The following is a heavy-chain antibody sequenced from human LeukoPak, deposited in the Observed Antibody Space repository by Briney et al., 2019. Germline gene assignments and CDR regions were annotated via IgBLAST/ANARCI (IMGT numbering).Heavy chain of an antibody. V-gene: IGHV4-39*01. Sequence: PSETLSLTCTVSGDSITTTSHYWGWIRQPPGKGLEWIGSSSYSGSTYDNPSLKSRVTISVDRSKNQFSLRLSSVTAADTAVYYCARHPGIAVAGDAFDFWGPGKVVTVSS. CDR2: SSYSGST. D-gene: IGHD6-19*01. J-gene: IGHJ3*01. CDR1: GDSITTTSHY. CDR3: ARHPGIAVAGDAFDF.